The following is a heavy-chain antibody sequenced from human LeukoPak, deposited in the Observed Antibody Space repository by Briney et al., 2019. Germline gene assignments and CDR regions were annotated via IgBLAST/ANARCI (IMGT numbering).Heavy chain of an antibody. J-gene: IGHJ3*01. CDR1: GYTFTGYY. V-gene: IGHV1-2*02. CDR3: AXXXXXXXTDLYSXAXXXAFXV. Sequence: ASVKVSCKTSGYTFTGYYMFWVRQAPGQGLEWMAWXXPXXXXXXYAQRFQGRVTLTRDTSIATAYMELSSLKSDDTAVYFCAXXXXXXXTDLYSXAXXXAFXVWGQGTMVTVSS. CDR2: XXPXXXXX. D-gene: IGHD6-13*01.